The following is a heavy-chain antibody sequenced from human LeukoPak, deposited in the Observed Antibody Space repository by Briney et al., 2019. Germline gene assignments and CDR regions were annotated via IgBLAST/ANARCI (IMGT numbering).Heavy chain of an antibody. J-gene: IGHJ4*02. CDR3: ARLNDYGNLRLGFEVY. Sequence: GASVKVSCKASGYTFTGYYMHWVRQAPGQGLEWMGWINPNSGGTNYAQKFQGRVTMTRDTSISTAYMELSSLRSEDTAVYYCARLNDYGNLRLGFEVYWGQGTLVTVSS. D-gene: IGHD4-11*01. V-gene: IGHV1-2*02. CDR1: GYTFTGYY. CDR2: INPNSGGT.